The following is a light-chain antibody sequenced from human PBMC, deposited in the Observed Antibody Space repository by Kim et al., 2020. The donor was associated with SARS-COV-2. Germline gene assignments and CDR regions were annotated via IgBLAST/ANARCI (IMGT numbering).Light chain of an antibody. Sequence: GKKENSAGTRSRGSIASNNGKWYQQRPGSSPTTMIYEDSKRPSGVPDRFSGSIDSASNSASLTISGLKAEDEADYYGQSYESNNGVFGGGTQLTVL. CDR3: QSYESNNGV. V-gene: IGLV6-57*01. J-gene: IGLJ3*02. CDR2: EDS. CDR1: RGSIASNN.